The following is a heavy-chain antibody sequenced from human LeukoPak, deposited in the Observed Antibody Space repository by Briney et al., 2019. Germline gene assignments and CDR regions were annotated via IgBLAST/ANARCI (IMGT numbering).Heavy chain of an antibody. D-gene: IGHD4/OR15-4a*01. CDR2: ISGSGTST. CDR3: STALTMSNPPKFDY. Sequence: PGGSLRLSCAASGFTFSSYSMNWVRQAPGKGLEWVSSISGSGTSTYYADSVKGRFTISRDKSKNTLYLQMNSLRAEDTAVYFCSTALTMSNPPKFDYWGQGTLVTVSS. V-gene: IGHV3-23*01. J-gene: IGHJ4*02. CDR1: GFTFSSYS.